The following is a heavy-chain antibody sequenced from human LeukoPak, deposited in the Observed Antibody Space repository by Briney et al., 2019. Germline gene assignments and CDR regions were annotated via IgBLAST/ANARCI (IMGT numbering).Heavy chain of an antibody. CDR1: GDSVSRNGAS. J-gene: IGHJ3*01. D-gene: IGHD6-13*01. CDR3: ARVGIAAARAFDL. Sequence: SQTLSLTCVISGDSVSRNGASWAWIRQSPSRGLEWLGRTSYRSKWSNDYAPSLKSRLNFNSDTSRNQISLQLHSVTPEDTAVYYCARVGIAAARAFDLRGQGTMVIVSS. V-gene: IGHV6-1*01. CDR2: TSYRSKWSN.